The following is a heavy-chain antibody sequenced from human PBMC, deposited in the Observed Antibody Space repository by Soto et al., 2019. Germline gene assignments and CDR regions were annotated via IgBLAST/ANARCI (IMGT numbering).Heavy chain of an antibody. V-gene: IGHV4-59*01. CDR2: IYYSGST. CDR1: GFSISSYY. J-gene: IGHJ3*02. CDR3: AGRARGSGYDIDAFDI. D-gene: IGHD5-12*01. Sequence: SETLSLTCPFSGFSISSYYWSWIRQPPGKGLEWIGYIYYSGSTNYNPSLKSRVTISVDTSKNQFSLKLSSVTAADTAVYYCAGRARGSGYDIDAFDIWGQGTMVTVSS.